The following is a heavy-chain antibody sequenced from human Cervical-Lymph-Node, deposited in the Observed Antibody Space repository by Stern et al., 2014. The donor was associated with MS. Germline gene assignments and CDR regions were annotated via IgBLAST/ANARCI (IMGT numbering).Heavy chain of an antibody. CDR3: ARMVAAGAFYYYGMDV. D-gene: IGHD2-15*01. V-gene: IGHV2-70*01. CDR2: IDWDDDK. J-gene: IGHJ6*02. CDR1: GFSLSTTGMC. Sequence: ESGPALVKPTQTLTLTCTFSGFSLSTTGMCVSWIRQSPGKALEXLALIDWDDDKYYNTSLKTRLTISKDTSKNQVVLTMTSMDPVDTATYFCARMVAAGAFYYYGMDVWGQGTTVTVSS.